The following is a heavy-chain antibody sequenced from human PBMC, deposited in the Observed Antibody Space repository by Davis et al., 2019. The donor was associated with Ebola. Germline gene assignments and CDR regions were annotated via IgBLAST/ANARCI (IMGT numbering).Heavy chain of an antibody. V-gene: IGHV4-59*12. CDR2: IYYSGST. J-gene: IGHJ4*02. CDR1: GGSISSYY. Sequence: SETLSLTCTVSGGSISSYYWSWIRQPPGKGLEWIGYIYYSGSTNYNPSLKSRVTISVDTSKNQFSLKLSSVTAADTAVYYCARDPSYSSSWLAYFDYWGQGTLVTVSS. D-gene: IGHD6-13*01. CDR3: ARDPSYSSSWLAYFDY.